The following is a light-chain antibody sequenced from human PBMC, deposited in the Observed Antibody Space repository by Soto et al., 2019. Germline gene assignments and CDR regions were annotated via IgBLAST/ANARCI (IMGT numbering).Light chain of an antibody. CDR1: NSDVGGFNY. CDR2: EVS. CDR3: TSYESPSTFYV. J-gene: IGLJ1*01. Sequence: QSVLTQPASVSGSPGQSITISCTGTNSDVGGFNYVSWYQHHPGKAPKLIIYEVSNRPSGVSSRFSGSKSDNTASLTISGRQAEDEADYYCTSYESPSTFYVFGTGTKLTVL. V-gene: IGLV2-14*01.